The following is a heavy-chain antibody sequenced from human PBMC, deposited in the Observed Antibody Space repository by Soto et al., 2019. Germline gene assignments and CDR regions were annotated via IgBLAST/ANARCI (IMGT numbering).Heavy chain of an antibody. J-gene: IGHJ6*02. V-gene: IGHV4-59*01. CDR2: IYYSGST. Sequence: QVQLQESGPGLVKPSETLSLTCTVSGGSISSYYWSWIRQPPGKGLEWIGYIYYSGSTNYNPSLKSRVTISVDTSKNQFSLKLSSVTAADTAVYYCARIFWGDYFPIRYYGMDVWGQGTTVTVSS. CDR3: ARIFWGDYFPIRYYGMDV. CDR1: GGSISSYY. D-gene: IGHD3-9*01.